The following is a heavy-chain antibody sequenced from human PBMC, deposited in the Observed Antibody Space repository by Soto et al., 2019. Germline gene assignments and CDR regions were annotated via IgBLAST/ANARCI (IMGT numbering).Heavy chain of an antibody. CDR2: IFPSGTT. V-gene: IGHV4-30-2*01. CDR1: GGVHSGASYS. J-gene: IGHJ4*02. CDR3: ARSREFDY. Sequence: SDTLSHTGGDSGGVHSGASYSWNWIRQPPGKGLEWIGYIFPSGTTYYNPSLKSRVTISIDVSKNQFSLSLRSLTAADTAVYYCARSREFDYWSQGTLVTVSS.